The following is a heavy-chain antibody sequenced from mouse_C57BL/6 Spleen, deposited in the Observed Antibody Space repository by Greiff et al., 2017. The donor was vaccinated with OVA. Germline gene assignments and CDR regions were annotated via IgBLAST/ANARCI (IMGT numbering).Heavy chain of an antibody. CDR1: GFTFTDYY. D-gene: IGHD1-1*01. V-gene: IGHV7-3*01. CDR3: ARYNYRYAMDY. Sequence: EVNVVESGGGLVQPGGSLSLSCAASGFTFTDYYMSWVRQPPGKALEWLGFIRNKANGYTTEYSASVKGRFTISRDNSQSILYLQMNALRAEDSATYYCARYNYRYAMDYWGQGTSVTVSS. J-gene: IGHJ4*01. CDR2: IRNKANGYTT.